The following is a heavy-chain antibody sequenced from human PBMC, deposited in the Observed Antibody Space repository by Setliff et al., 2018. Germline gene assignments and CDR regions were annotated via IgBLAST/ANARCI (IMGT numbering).Heavy chain of an antibody. Sequence: LRLSCAASGFTFSDYYMTWIRQAPGKGLEWVSYTSSGSSYTNYADSVRGRFAISRDNAKTSLYLQMSSLRAEDTAVYYCASAGHSGSWFPFDAFHIWGQGTMVTVSS. CDR1: GFTFSDYY. J-gene: IGHJ3*02. D-gene: IGHD6-13*01. CDR2: TSSGSSYT. CDR3: ASAGHSGSWFPFDAFHI. V-gene: IGHV3-11*06.